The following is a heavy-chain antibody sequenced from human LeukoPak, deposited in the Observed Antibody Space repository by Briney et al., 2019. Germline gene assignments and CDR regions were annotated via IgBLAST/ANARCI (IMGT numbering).Heavy chain of an antibody. CDR1: GGSISSSSYY. J-gene: IGHJ4*02. V-gene: IGHV4-39*01. Sequence: SETLSLTCTVSGGSISSSSYYWGWIRQPPGKGLEWIGSIYYSGSTYYNPSLKSRVTISVDTSKNQFSLKLSSVTAADTAVYYCARFDWGSYRALDYWGQGTQVTVSS. CDR3: ARFDWGSYRALDY. D-gene: IGHD3-16*02. CDR2: IYYSGST.